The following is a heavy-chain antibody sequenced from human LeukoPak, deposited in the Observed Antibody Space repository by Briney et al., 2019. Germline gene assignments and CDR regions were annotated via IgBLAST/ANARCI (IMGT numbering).Heavy chain of an antibody. CDR1: GGTFSSYA. CDR2: IIPIFGTA. J-gene: IGHJ4*02. V-gene: IGHV1-69*13. CDR3: ARAESSARGFESVTSLDY. Sequence: ASVKVSCKASGGTFSSYAISWVRQAPGQGLEWMGGIIPIFGTANYAQKFQGRVTITADESTSTAYMELSSLRSEDTAVYYCARAESSARGFESVTSLDYWGQGTLVTVSS. D-gene: IGHD2-15*01.